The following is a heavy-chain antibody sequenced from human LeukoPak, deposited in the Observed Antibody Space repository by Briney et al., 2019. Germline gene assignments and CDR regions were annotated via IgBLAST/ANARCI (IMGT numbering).Heavy chain of an antibody. D-gene: IGHD2-15*01. J-gene: IGHJ6*02. CDR2: IIPIFGTA. CDR1: GGTFSSYA. V-gene: IGHV1-69*13. CDR3: ARGLLLDYYYYGMDV. Sequence: SVKVSCKASGGTFSSYAISWVRQALGQGLEWMGGIIPIFGTANYAQKFQGRVTITADESTSTAYMELSSLRSEDTAVYYCARGLLLDYYYYGMDVRGQGTTVTVSS.